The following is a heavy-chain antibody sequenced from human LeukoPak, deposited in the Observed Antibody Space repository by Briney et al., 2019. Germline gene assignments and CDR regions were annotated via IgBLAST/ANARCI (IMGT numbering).Heavy chain of an antibody. V-gene: IGHV3-21*01. CDR1: GFTFSSYS. CDR2: ISSSSSYI. D-gene: IGHD2-15*01. CDR3: ARDSKERGSDY. Sequence: GGSLRLSCAASGFTFSSYSMNWVRQAPGKGLEWVSSISSSSSYIYYADSVKGRFTISRDNSKNTLYLQMNSLRAEDTAVYYCARDSKERGSDYWGQGTLVTVSS. J-gene: IGHJ4*02.